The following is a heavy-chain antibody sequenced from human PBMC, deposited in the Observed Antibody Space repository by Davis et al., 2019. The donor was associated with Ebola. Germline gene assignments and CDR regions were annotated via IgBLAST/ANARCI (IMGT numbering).Heavy chain of an antibody. CDR1: GYNFIGYW. J-gene: IGHJ4*02. CDR2: IDPSDSYT. CDR3: AREGPYCSSAGCYVDY. Sequence: GESLKISCKGSGYNFIGYWITWVRQMPRKGLEWMGRIDPSDSYTSYSPSFQGQVTISVDKSSSTAYLHWNTASDTALYYCAREGPYCSSAGCYVDYWGQGTLVTVSS. D-gene: IGHD2-2*01. V-gene: IGHV5-10-1*01.